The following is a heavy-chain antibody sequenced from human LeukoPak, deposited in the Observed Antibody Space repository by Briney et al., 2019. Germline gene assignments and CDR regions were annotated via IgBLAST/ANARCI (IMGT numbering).Heavy chain of an antibody. CDR2: INWNGGST. D-gene: IGHD6-19*01. CDR1: GFTFDDYG. J-gene: IGHJ6*03. V-gene: IGHV3-20*04. CDR3: ARERGAVAGTNYYYYMDV. Sequence: PGGSLRLSCAASGFTFDDYGMSWVRQAPGKGLEWVSGINWNGGSTGYADSVKGRFTISRDNAKNSLYLQMNSLRAEDTALYYCARERGAVAGTNYYYYMDVWGKGTTVTVSS.